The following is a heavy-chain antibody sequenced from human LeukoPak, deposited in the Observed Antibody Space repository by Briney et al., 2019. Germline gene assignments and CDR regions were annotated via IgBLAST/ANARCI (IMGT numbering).Heavy chain of an antibody. Sequence: GGSLRLSCAASGFTFSSYEMNWVRQAPGKGLEWVSSISSSSSYIYYADSVKGRFTISRDNAKNSLYLQMNSLRAEDTAVYYCARDQAVAGNVWDYWGQGTLVTVSS. D-gene: IGHD6-19*01. J-gene: IGHJ4*02. CDR1: GFTFSSYE. CDR2: ISSSSSYI. V-gene: IGHV3-21*01. CDR3: ARDQAVAGNVWDY.